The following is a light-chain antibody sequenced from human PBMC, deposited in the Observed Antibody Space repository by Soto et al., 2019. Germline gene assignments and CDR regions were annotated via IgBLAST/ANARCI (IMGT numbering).Light chain of an antibody. J-gene: IGKJ4*01. Sequence: EIVLTQSPGTLSLSPGERATLSCRASQSVRSSYLAWYQQKPGQAPRLLISGASSRATGIPDRFSGSGSGTDFTLTISRLEPEDFAVYYCQQYGASPNTFGGGTKVDIK. CDR2: GAS. CDR1: QSVRSSY. V-gene: IGKV3-20*01. CDR3: QQYGASPNT.